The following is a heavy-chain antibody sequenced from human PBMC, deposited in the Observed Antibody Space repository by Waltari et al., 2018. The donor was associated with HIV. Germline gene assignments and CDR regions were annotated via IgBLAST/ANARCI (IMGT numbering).Heavy chain of an antibody. Sequence: QVQLQESGPGLVKPSETLSLTCTVSGGSISSYFWSWIRQPPGKGLEWIGDIYYSGSTNYKRFLNSRVTSSIDTSKNQFALRLSSVTAADTAVYYCARDPGWGNLNSGAFYFQHWGQGTLVTVSS. CDR1: GGSISSYF. V-gene: IGHV4-59*01. D-gene: IGHD3-16*01. CDR2: IYYSGST. J-gene: IGHJ1*01. CDR3: ARDPGWGNLNSGAFYFQH.